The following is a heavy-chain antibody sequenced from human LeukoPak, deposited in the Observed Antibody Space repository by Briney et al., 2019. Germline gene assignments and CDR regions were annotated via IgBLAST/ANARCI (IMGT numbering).Heavy chain of an antibody. D-gene: IGHD3-10*02. V-gene: IGHV3-48*03. CDR2: ISSSGSTI. CDR1: GFTFSSYE. Sequence: GGSLRLSCASSGFTFSSYEMSWVREAPGKELEWVSYISSSGSTIYYADSVKGRFTISRDNAKNSLYLQVNSLRAEDTAVYYCAELGITMIGGVWGKGTTVTISS. J-gene: IGHJ6*04. CDR3: AELGITMIGGV.